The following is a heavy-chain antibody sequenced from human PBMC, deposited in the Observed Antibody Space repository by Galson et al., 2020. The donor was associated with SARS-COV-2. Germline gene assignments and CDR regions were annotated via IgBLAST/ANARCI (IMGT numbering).Heavy chain of an antibody. CDR3: ASFLALEYYYDSGGGSFGSFDI. CDR2: IYYSGST. V-gene: IGHV4-59*08. Sequence: SETLSLTCTVSGGSISSYYWSWIRQPPGKGLEWIGYIYYSGSTTYNPSLKSRVTISVDTSKNQFSLKLSSVTAADTAVYYCASFLALEYYYDSGGGSFGSFDIWGQGTMVTVSS. D-gene: IGHD3-22*01. J-gene: IGHJ3*02. CDR1: GGSISSYY.